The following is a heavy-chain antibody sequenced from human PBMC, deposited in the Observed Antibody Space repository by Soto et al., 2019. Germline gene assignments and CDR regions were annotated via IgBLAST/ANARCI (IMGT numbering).Heavy chain of an antibody. J-gene: IGHJ5*02. D-gene: IGHD2-15*01. CDR1: GFNFSSYA. Sequence: GGSLRLSCTASGFNFSSYAMSWVRQAPGKGLEWVSAISGSGGSTYYADSVKGRFTISRDNSKNTLYLQMNSLRAEDTAVYYCAKEVLSTVVTAGRFDPWGQGTLVTVSS. CDR3: AKEVLSTVVTAGRFDP. V-gene: IGHV3-23*01. CDR2: ISGSGGST.